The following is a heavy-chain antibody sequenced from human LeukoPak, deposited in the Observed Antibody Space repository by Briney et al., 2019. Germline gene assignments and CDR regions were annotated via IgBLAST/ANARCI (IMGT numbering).Heavy chain of an antibody. CDR2: IYPGDSDT. V-gene: IGHV5-51*01. CDR3: ARFWEGPLYYYGMDV. J-gene: IGHJ6*02. D-gene: IGHD1-26*01. Sequence: GESLKISCNGSGYSFNSYWIGWVRQMPGKGLEWMGIIYPGDSDTRYSPSFQGQVTISADKSISTAYLQWSSLKASDTAMYYCARFWEGPLYYYGMDVWGQGTTVTVSS. CDR1: GYSFNSYW.